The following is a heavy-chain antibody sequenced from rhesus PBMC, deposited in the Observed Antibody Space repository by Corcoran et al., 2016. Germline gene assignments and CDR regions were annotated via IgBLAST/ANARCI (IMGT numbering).Heavy chain of an antibody. CDR2: IYGSGGRT. D-gene: IGHD2-21*01. CDR1: CGSISSNY. Sequence: QLQLQESGPGLVKPSETLSVTCAVSCGSISSNYWSWIRPPPGKGLERSGRIYGSGGRTTDQPALKSRVTLSEDTSKNQLSLKLSSVTAADTAVYYCASGTTGTGSGGLDSWGQGVVVTVSS. J-gene: IGHJ6*01. CDR3: ASGTTGTGSGGLDS. V-gene: IGHV4-169*02.